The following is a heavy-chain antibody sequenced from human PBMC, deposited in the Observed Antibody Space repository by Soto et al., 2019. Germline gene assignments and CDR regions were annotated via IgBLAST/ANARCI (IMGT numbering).Heavy chain of an antibody. D-gene: IGHD1-26*01. CDR2: ISGSGDII. J-gene: IGHJ5*02. CDR3: TKDLYVQPPSGWFDP. CDR1: GFRFSDYA. Sequence: GGSLRLSCAASGFRFSDYAMSWVRQAPGKGLECVSVISGSGDIIYYADSVKGRFTTSRDNSKNTLYLRMNSLTVEDTAVYYCTKDLYVQPPSGWFDPWGQGTLVTVSS. V-gene: IGHV3-23*01.